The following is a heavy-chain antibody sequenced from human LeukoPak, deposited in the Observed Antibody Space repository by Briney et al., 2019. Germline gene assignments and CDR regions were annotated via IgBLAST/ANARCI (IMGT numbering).Heavy chain of an antibody. J-gene: IGHJ3*02. V-gene: IGHV4-59*01. CDR2: LSKSGNT. D-gene: IGHD3-9*01. CDR3: ARARYVNSFYAFDI. CDR1: SGSISSYY. Sequence: SETLSLTCTVSSGSISSYYWSWIRLPPGKGREWIGYLSKSGNTNYSTSLKSLVTIFGDTSKNQFFLKLSSVKAADTAVYYCARARYVNSFYAFDIWGQGTLVTVSS.